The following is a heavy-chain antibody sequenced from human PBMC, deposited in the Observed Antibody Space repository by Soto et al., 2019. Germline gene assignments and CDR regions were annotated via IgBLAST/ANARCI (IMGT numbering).Heavy chain of an antibody. J-gene: IGHJ4*02. CDR2: INRDGSTT. D-gene: IGHD6-19*01. V-gene: IGHV3-74*01. CDR3: ARDEDSSGWYYFDY. CDR1: GFTFSSYW. Sequence: EVQLVESGGGLVQPGGSLRLSCAASGFTFSSYWMHWVRQAPGKGLMWVSRINRDGSTTSYADSVKGRFTISRDNAKNALYLEMNSLRAEDTAVYYCARDEDSSGWYYFDYWCQGTLVTVSS.